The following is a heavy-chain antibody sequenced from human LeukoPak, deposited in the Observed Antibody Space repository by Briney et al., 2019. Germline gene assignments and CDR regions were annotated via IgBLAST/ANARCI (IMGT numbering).Heavy chain of an antibody. D-gene: IGHD1-7*01. Sequence: SETLSLTCTVSGASISSRSYYWSWIRQPPGKGLEWVASIYQSASTHYNPALRSRVTISVDTSKNQFSLKLSSVTAADTAVYYCARADWNYEDDYWGQGTLVTVSS. V-gene: IGHV4-39*07. CDR3: ARADWNYEDDY. J-gene: IGHJ4*02. CDR1: GASISSRSYY. CDR2: IYQSAST.